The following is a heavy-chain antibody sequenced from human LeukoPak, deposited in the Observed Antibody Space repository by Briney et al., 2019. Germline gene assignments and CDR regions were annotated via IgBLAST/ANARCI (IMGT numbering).Heavy chain of an antibody. J-gene: IGHJ4*02. CDR3: ARGGVPGQQLDY. Sequence: ASVKVSCKTSGYRFTAHFMYWVRQAPGQGLEWMGWINPTDGGTNYAQKFQGRVTLTRDTTFTTTYMDVTRLTSDDTAVYYCARGGVPGQQLDYWGPGTLVTVSS. D-gene: IGHD6-13*01. V-gene: IGHV1-2*02. CDR1: GYRFTAHF. CDR2: INPTDGGT.